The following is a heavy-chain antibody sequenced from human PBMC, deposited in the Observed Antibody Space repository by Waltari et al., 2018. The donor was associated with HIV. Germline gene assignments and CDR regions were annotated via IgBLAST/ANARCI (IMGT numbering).Heavy chain of an antibody. CDR2: ISVYNGHT. D-gene: IGHD6-13*01. CDR1: GYTFTSYG. V-gene: IGHV1-18*01. J-gene: IGHJ6*02. Sequence: GYTFTSYGISWVRQAPGQGLEWMGWISVYNGHTNYAQKLQGRVTMTTDTSTSTAYMELRSLRSDDTAVYYCARGVAGYYYYVMDVWGQGTTVTVSS. CDR3: ARGVAGYYYYVMDV.